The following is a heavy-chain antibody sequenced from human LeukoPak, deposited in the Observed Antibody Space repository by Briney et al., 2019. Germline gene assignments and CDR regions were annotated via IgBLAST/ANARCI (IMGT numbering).Heavy chain of an antibody. CDR1: GASIVSSNW. Sequence: SETLSLTCGVSGASIVSSNWWNWVRQPPGKGLEWIGEIYHTGSTHYSPSLKGRVTISVDKSKNQFSLKVASVTAADTAVYYCVDRAAGGYHLDYWGQGTLVIVSS. V-gene: IGHV4-4*02. J-gene: IGHJ4*02. CDR3: VDRAAGGYHLDY. D-gene: IGHD6-13*01. CDR2: IYHTGST.